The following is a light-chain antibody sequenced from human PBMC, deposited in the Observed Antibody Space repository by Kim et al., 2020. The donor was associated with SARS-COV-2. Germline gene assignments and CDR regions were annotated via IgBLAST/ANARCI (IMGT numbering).Light chain of an antibody. Sequence: GHSVTFSCTGTSSDIGGYNYVAWYQQHPGKAPKLIIYNVSKRPSGVPDRFSGSKSGNTASLTISGLQAEDETDYYCCSYAGTYTWVFGGGTQLTVL. CDR2: NVS. CDR3: CSYAGTYTWV. CDR1: SSDIGGYNY. V-gene: IGLV2-11*03. J-gene: IGLJ3*02.